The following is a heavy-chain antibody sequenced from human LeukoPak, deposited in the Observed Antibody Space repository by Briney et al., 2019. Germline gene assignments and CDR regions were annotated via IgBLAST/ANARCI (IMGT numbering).Heavy chain of an antibody. CDR3: ARQGGATKFDY. D-gene: IGHD5-12*01. Sequence: PSETLSLTCTVYGGSISSGDYYWGWIRQPPGKGLEWIGSIYHSGSTYYNPSLKSRVTISVDTSKNQFSLKLSSVTAADTAVYYCARQGGATKFDYWGQGTLVTVSS. J-gene: IGHJ4*02. CDR1: GGSISSGDYY. CDR2: IYHSGST. V-gene: IGHV4-39*01.